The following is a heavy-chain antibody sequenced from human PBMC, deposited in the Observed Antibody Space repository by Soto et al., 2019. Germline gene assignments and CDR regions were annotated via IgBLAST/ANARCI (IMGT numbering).Heavy chain of an antibody. D-gene: IGHD1-1*01. CDR3: ARAPSHTGRYIDS. Sequence: GGSLRLSCAASGFTFSDYWMHWVRQVPGKGLVWVSGISGDGTSIMYADSVKGRFTISRDNAKNTLYVQVNSLRPEDTAVYYCARAPSHTGRYIDSWGQGTLVTVSS. J-gene: IGHJ5*01. CDR2: ISGDGTSI. V-gene: IGHV3-74*03. CDR1: GFTFSDYW.